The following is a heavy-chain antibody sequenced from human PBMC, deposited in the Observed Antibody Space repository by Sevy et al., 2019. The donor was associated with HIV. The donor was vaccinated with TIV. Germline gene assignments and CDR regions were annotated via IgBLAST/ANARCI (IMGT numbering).Heavy chain of an antibody. D-gene: IGHD2-8*01. Sequence: GGSLRLSCAASGFDFSIYGMSWVRQAPGKGLEWVSTLSFGCGKINYADSVKGRLTISRDNSKSSVYLQMNNMRVEDTAVYYCAREGCTKPHDYWGQGTLVTVSS. CDR1: GFDFSIYG. V-gene: IGHV3-23*01. CDR2: LSFGCGKI. J-gene: IGHJ4*02. CDR3: AREGCTKPHDY.